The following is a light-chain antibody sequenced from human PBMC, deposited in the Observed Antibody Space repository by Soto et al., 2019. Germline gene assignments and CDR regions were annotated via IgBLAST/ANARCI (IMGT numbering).Light chain of an antibody. CDR2: DVS. V-gene: IGLV2-14*03. Sequence: QSALTQPASVSGSPGQSITISCTGTSSDVGGYNYVSWYQHHPGKAPKLMIYDVSNRPSGVSNRFSGSKSGNTASLTISGLQADDEADYYCSSYTSSITPYVVFGGGTKLTVL. CDR3: SSYTSSITPYVV. J-gene: IGLJ2*01. CDR1: SSDVGGYNY.